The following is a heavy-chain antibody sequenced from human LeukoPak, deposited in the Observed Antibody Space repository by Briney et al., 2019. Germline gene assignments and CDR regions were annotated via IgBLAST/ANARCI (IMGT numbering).Heavy chain of an antibody. J-gene: IGHJ6*03. V-gene: IGHV4-59*01. CDR1: GDSISSYY. CDR2: IYYSGNT. CDR3: ARDIRDGGYFYYMDV. Sequence: SETLSLTCTVSGDSISSYYWSWIRQPPGKGPEWIGYIYYSGNTNYNPSLKSRVIISVDTSKNQFSLKLSSVTAADTAVYYCARDIRDGGYFYYMDVWGKGTTVTVSS. D-gene: IGHD2-2*02.